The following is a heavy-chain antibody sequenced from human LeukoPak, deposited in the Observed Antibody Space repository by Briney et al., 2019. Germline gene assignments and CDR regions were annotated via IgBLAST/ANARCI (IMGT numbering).Heavy chain of an antibody. Sequence: NPGGSLRLSCAAFGFTFSNAWMNWVRQAPGKGLEWVGRIKSKTDGGTTDYAAPVKGRFTISRDDSKNTLYLQMNSLKTEDTAVYYCTTYYDSSGYYPSNWFDPWGQGTLVTVSS. V-gene: IGHV3-15*07. D-gene: IGHD3-22*01. CDR1: GFTFSNAW. J-gene: IGHJ5*02. CDR2: IKSKTDGGTT. CDR3: TTYYDSSGYYPSNWFDP.